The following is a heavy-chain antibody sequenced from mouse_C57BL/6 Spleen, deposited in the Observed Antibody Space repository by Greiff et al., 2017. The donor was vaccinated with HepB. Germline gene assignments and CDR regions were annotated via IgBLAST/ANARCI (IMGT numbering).Heavy chain of an antibody. D-gene: IGHD1-1*01. CDR3: ARGSIYYYGSSYFDY. V-gene: IGHV1-26*01. CDR1: GYTFTDYY. J-gene: IGHJ2*01. Sequence: QLQQSGPELVKPGASVKISCKASGYTFTDYYMNWVKQSHGKSLEWIGDINPNNGGTSYNQKFKGKATLTVDKSSSTAYMELRSLTSEDSAVYYCARGSIYYYGSSYFDYWGQGTTLTVSS. CDR2: INPNNGGT.